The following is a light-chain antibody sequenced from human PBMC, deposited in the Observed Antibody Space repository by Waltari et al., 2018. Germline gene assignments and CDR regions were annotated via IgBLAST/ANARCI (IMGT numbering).Light chain of an antibody. Sequence: QSALTQPASVSGSPGQSITISCSGTDSDVGAYDLVSWYQQPPGKAPHLIIYEVSKRPSGISNRFSASKSGNTASLTISGLQAEDEADYYCSSYTTSSAPGVFGTGTRVTVL. CDR1: DSDVGAYDL. CDR3: SSYTTSSAPGV. V-gene: IGLV2-14*01. CDR2: EVS. J-gene: IGLJ1*01.